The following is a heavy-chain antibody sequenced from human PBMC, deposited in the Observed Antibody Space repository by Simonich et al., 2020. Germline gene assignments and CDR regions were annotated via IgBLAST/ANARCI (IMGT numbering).Heavy chain of an antibody. J-gene: IGHJ6*03. CDR1: GFTFSSYW. V-gene: IGHV3-7*01. CDR2: IKQDGSEK. CDR3: ARDGLGTAYYYYMDV. Sequence: EVQLVESGGGLVQPGGSLRLSCAASGFTFSSYWMSWVRQAPGKGREWGANIKQDGSEKYYVDAVKGRFTISRDNAKNSLYLQMNSLRAEDTAVYYCARDGLGTAYYYYMDVWGKGTTVTVSS. D-gene: IGHD7-27*01.